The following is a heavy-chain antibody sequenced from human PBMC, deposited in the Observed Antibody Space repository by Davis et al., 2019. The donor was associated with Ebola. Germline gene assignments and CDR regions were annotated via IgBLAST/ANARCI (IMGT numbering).Heavy chain of an antibody. J-gene: IGHJ4*02. CDR2: IYTSGST. D-gene: IGHD2-15*01. CDR3: ARAGYCSGGSCEPRLDY. V-gene: IGHV4-4*07. CDR1: GGSISSYY. Sequence: PSETLSLTCTVSGGSISSYYWSWIRQPAGKGLEWIGRIYTSGSTNYNPSLKSRVTMSVDTSKNQFSLKLSSVTAADTAVYYCARAGYCSGGSCEPRLDYWGQGTLVTVSS.